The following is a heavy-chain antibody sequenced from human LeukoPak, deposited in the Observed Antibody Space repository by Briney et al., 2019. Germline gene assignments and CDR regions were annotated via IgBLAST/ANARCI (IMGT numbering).Heavy chain of an antibody. Sequence: ASVEVSCKVSGYTLTELSMHWVRQAPGKGLEWMGGFGPEDGETIYAQKFQGRVTMTEDTSTDTAYMELSSLRSEDTAVYYCATHTIFGVVPKYDYWGQGTLVTVSS. CDR3: ATHTIFGVVPKYDY. D-gene: IGHD3-3*01. CDR2: FGPEDGET. J-gene: IGHJ4*02. V-gene: IGHV1-24*01. CDR1: GYTLTELS.